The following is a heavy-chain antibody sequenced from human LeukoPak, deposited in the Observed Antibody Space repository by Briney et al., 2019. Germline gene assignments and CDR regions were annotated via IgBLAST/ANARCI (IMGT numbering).Heavy chain of an antibody. CDR3: ARDLVTVTKGFDI. CDR2: ISYIGST. V-gene: IGHV4-59*11. D-gene: IGHD4-17*01. Sequence: PSETLSLTCTVSGDSFSSHYWTWIRQPPGKGLEWLGYISYIGSTNYSPSLKSRVTISIDTSKNQFSLKLTSVTAADTAVYYCARDLVTVTKGFDIWGQGTMVSVS. J-gene: IGHJ3*02. CDR1: GDSFSSHY.